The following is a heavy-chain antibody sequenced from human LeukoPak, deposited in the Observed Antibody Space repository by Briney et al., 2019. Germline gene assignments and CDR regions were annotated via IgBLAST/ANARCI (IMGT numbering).Heavy chain of an antibody. D-gene: IGHD6-13*01. J-gene: IGHJ4*02. Sequence: PSETLSLTCAVSGDSFSSNNWSGWVRQPPGKGLEWIGQIYHSGTTDYNPSLRGRVTISVDKSKKQFSLQLSSVTAADTAVYYCARDSQSREFDYWGQGTMVTVSS. CDR2: IYHSGTT. CDR3: ARDSQSREFDY. V-gene: IGHV4-4*02. CDR1: GDSFSSNNW.